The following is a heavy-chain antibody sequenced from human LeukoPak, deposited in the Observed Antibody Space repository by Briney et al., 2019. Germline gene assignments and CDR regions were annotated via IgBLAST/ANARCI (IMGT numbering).Heavy chain of an antibody. J-gene: IGHJ4*02. CDR3: AREFADS. CDR2: ISSTSSRK. Sequence: GSLRLSCAASGFTFNIYSMNWVRQAPGKGLEWVSSISSTSSRKYYADSVKGRFTVSRDNAKNSLYLQMTSLRAEDTAVYYCAREFADSWGQGTLVIVSS. V-gene: IGHV3-21*01. CDR1: GFTFNIYS.